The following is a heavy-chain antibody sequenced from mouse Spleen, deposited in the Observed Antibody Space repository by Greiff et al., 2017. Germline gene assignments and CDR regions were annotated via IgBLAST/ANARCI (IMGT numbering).Heavy chain of an antibody. CDR2: IDPETGGT. CDR3: TRWSYYGSHWYFDV. D-gene: IGHD1-1*01. V-gene: IGHV1-15*01. J-gene: IGHJ1*01. CDR1: GYTFTDYE. Sequence: VQLVESGAELVRPGASVTLSCKASGYTFTDYEMHWVKQTPVHGLEWIGAIDPETGGTAYNQKFKGKATLTADKSSSTAYMELRSLTSEDSAVYYCTRWSYYGSHWYFDVWGAGTTVTVSS.